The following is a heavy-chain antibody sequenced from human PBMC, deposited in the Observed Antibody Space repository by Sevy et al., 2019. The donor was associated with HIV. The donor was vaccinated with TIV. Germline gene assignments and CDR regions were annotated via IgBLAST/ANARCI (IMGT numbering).Heavy chain of an antibody. Sequence: GESLKISCKGSGYTFTRYRIGWVRQMPGKGLEWMGIIYPGDSNTRFSPSFQGQVTISADKSIGTAYLQWSSLKTSDTAMYYCAIDRGINMVQGAFDYWGQGALVTVSS. J-gene: IGHJ4*02. CDR3: AIDRGINMVQGAFDY. CDR1: GYTFTRYR. D-gene: IGHD3-10*01. CDR2: IYPGDSNT. V-gene: IGHV5-51*01.